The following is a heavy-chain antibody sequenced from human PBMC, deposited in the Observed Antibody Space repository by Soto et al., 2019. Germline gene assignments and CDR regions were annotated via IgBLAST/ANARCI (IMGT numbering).Heavy chain of an antibody. CDR2: MNPKSGGA. D-gene: IGHD2-15*01. V-gene: IGHV1-2*02. Sequence: XAVKVSCKTSGYTFTDYYTHWVRQAPGQGLEWMGWMNPKSGGAYFAQKFQGRVTLTRDTSIGTAYIEVNSLTSDDTAVYFCTRENIENRDGLYDAFDIWGQGTKGTVS. CDR3: TRENIENRDGLYDAFDI. CDR1: GYTFTDYY. J-gene: IGHJ3*02.